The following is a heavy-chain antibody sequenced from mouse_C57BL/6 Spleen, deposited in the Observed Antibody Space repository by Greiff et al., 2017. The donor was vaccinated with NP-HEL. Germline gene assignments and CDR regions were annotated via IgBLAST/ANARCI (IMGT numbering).Heavy chain of an antibody. CDR2: ISGGGGNT. CDR1: GFTFSSYT. CDR3: ARRFTTVVAHWYFDV. Sequence: EVKLMESGGGLVKPGGSLKLSCAASGFTFSSYTMSWVRQTPEKRLEWVATISGGGGNTYYPDSVKGRFTISRDNAKNTLYLQMSRLRSEDTALYYGARRFTTVVAHWYFDVWGTGTTVTVSS. V-gene: IGHV5-9*01. J-gene: IGHJ1*03. D-gene: IGHD1-1*01.